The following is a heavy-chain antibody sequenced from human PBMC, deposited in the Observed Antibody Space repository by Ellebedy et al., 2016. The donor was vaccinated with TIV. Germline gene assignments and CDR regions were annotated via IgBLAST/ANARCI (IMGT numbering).Heavy chain of an antibody. Sequence: GESLKISCAASGFTFSSYAMHWVRQAPGKGLEWVAVISYDGSNKHYADSVKGRFTISRDNSKKTVYLQMISLRAEDTAVYHCARATMVRGGEIDYWGQGTLVTVSS. CDR3: ARATMVRGGEIDY. J-gene: IGHJ4*02. V-gene: IGHV3-30-3*01. CDR2: ISYDGSNK. CDR1: GFTFSSYA. D-gene: IGHD3-10*01.